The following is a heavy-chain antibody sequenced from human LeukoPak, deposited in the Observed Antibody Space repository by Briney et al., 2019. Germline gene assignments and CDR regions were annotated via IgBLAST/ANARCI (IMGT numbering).Heavy chain of an antibody. J-gene: IGHJ3*02. Sequence: SETLSLTCTVSGGSISSYYWSWIRQPPGKGLEWIGYIYYSGSTNYNPSLKSRVTISVDTSKNQFSLKLSSVTAADTAVYYCARQTKLTDCSGGSCRDKNAFDIWGQGTMVTVSS. CDR1: GGSISSYY. CDR2: IYYSGST. D-gene: IGHD2-15*01. V-gene: IGHV4-59*08. CDR3: ARQTKLTDCSGGSCRDKNAFDI.